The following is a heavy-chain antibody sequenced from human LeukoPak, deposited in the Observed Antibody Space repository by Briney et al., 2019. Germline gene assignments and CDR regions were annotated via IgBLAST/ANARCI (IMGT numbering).Heavy chain of an antibody. CDR1: GYTFTDYF. D-gene: IGHD3-10*01. CDR3: ARDRRGYSGAGSYPTYAFDI. Sequence: ASVKVSCKASGYTFTDYFMHWVRQAPGQGLEWMGIIKSGHDSPIYAQKFQGRVTVTSDTSTTTVYMYLSSLRSEDTAVYYCARDRRGYSGAGSYPTYAFDIWGQGTMVTVSS. V-gene: IGHV1-46*01. CDR2: IKSGHDSP. J-gene: IGHJ3*02.